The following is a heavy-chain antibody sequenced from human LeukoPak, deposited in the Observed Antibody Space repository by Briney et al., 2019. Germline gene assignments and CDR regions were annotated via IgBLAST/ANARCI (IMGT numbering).Heavy chain of an antibody. CDR2: INCNGGST. CDR3: ARGPKLHDYGHNSYYYYYMDV. V-gene: IGHV3-20*01. Sequence: GGSLRLSCAASGFTFDDYGMSCVRQAPGKGLEWVSGINCNGGSTDYADSVKGRFTISRDNAKHSLFLHMNGLRGEDTALYHCARGPKLHDYGHNSYYYYYMDVWGKGTTVTVSS. CDR1: GFTFDDYG. J-gene: IGHJ6*03. D-gene: IGHD4-17*01.